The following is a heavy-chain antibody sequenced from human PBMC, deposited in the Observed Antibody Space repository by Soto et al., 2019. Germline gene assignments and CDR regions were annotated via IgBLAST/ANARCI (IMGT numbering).Heavy chain of an antibody. V-gene: IGHV4-4*02. CDR2: IYHSGSS. Sequence: SETLSLTCAVSGGSITSGQWWSWVRQPPGKGMEWIGEIYHSGSSNYNPSLKSRVTISVDKSKTQLSLRLSSVTAADTAVYSCARQSFWSGFSSYGMDFWGQGTTVTVSS. CDR1: GGSITSGQW. CDR3: ARQSFWSGFSSYGMDF. J-gene: IGHJ6*02. D-gene: IGHD3-3*01.